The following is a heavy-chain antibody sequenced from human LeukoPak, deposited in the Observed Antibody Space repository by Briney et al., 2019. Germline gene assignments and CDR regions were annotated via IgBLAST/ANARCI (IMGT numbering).Heavy chain of an antibody. V-gene: IGHV4-59*01. CDR3: ARDRYYYDSSGYYYMDV. CDR1: GGSISSYY. D-gene: IGHD3-22*01. CDR2: IYYSGST. J-gene: IGHJ6*03. Sequence: SETLSLTRTVSGGSISSYYWSWIRQPPGKGLEWIGYIYYSGSTNYNPSLKSRVTISVDTSKNQFSLKLSSVTAADTAVYYCARDRYYYDSSGYYYMDVWGKGTTVTVSS.